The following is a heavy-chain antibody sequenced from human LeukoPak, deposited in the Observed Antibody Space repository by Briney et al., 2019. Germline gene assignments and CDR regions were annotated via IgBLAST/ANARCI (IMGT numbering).Heavy chain of an antibody. V-gene: IGHV5-51*01. CDR2: IYPGDSDT. Sequence: PGGSLKISCQGSGSSFTSYWIGWVRQLPGKGLEWMGIIYPGDSDTRYSPSFQGQVTISADKSISTAYLQWSSLKASDTAMYYCARRYCSSTSCYGGEFDYWGQGTLVTVSS. CDR1: GSSFTSYW. J-gene: IGHJ4*02. CDR3: ARRYCSSTSCYGGEFDY. D-gene: IGHD2-2*01.